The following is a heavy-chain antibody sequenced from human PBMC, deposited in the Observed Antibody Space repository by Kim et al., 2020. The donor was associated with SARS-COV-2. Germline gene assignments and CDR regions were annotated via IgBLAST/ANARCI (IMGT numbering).Heavy chain of an antibody. CDR2: ISSSSSTI. CDR1: GFTFSSYS. CDR3: ARDKGVGAIPGGFDY. Sequence: GGSLRLSCAASGFTFSSYSMNWVRQAPGKGLEWVSYISSSSSTIYYADSVKGRFTISRDNAKNSLYLQMNSLRGEDTAVYYCARDKGVGAIPGGFDYWGQGTLVTVSS. D-gene: IGHD3-3*01. J-gene: IGHJ4*02. V-gene: IGHV3-48*01.